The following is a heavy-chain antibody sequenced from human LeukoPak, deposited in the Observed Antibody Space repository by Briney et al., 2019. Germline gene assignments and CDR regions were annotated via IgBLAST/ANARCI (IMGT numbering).Heavy chain of an antibody. CDR2: ISGGGGNI. CDR3: ANNSAFLLVSDCYMDV. Sequence: GGSLRLSCAVSGFTFSNYGMSWVRQAPGKGPEWVSGISGGGGNIYYADSVTGRFTISRDNSKNTLYLRMTSLRVEDTAVYYCANNSAFLLVSDCYMDVWGKGTTVTVSS. CDR1: GFTFSNYG. J-gene: IGHJ6*03. D-gene: IGHD2/OR15-2a*01. V-gene: IGHV3-23*01.